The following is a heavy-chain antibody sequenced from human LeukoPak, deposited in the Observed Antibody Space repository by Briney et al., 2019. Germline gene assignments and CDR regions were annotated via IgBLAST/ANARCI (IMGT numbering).Heavy chain of an antibody. CDR3: AIGYSYDYLFDY. J-gene: IGHJ4*02. CDR2: IYYSGST. V-gene: IGHV4-59*01. Sequence: SETLSLTCTVSGGSISSYYWSWIRQPPGKGLEWIGYIYYSGSTNYNPSLKSRVTIPVDTSKNQFPLKLSSVTAADTAVYYCAIGYSYDYLFDYWGQGTLVTVSS. D-gene: IGHD5-18*01. CDR1: GGSISSYY.